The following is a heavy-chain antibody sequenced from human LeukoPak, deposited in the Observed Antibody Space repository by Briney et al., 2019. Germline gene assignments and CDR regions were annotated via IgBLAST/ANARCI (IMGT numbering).Heavy chain of an antibody. Sequence: VASVKVSCKASGYAFTRYYMHWVRQAPGQGLEWMGIINPSGGSTSYAQKFQGRVTMTRDTSTSTVYMELSSLRSEDTAVYYCARDREEGSYYYYGMDVWGQGTTVTVSS. CDR1: GYAFTRYY. D-gene: IGHD3-10*01. CDR3: ARDREEGSYYYYGMDV. V-gene: IGHV1-46*01. J-gene: IGHJ6*02. CDR2: INPSGGST.